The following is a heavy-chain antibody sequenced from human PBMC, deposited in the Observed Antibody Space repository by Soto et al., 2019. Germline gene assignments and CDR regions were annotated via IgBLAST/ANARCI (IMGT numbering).Heavy chain of an antibody. V-gene: IGHV3-23*01. D-gene: IGHD3-10*01. CDR1: GFTFSSYA. CDR3: AKAFGSGSYYNVYFDY. CDR2: ISGSGGST. Sequence: GGSLRLSCAASGFTFSSYAMSWVRQAPGKGLEWVSAISGSGGSTYYADSVKGRFTISRDNSKNTLYLQMNSLRAEDTAVYYCAKAFGSGSYYNVYFDYWGQGTLVTVSS. J-gene: IGHJ4*02.